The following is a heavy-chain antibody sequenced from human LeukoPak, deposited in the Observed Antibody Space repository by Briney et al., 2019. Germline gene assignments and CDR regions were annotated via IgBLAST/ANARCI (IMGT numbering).Heavy chain of an antibody. D-gene: IGHD2-15*01. CDR1: GYSISSGYY. V-gene: IGHV4-38-2*02. J-gene: IGHJ4*02. Sequence: SETLSLTCTVSGYSISSGYYWGWIRQPPGKGLEWLGSIHHSGSTYYNPSLKSRVTISVDTSKNLFSLNMSSVTAADTAVYYCARLIYCSGGNCNLGYFDYWGQGTLVTVSS. CDR2: IHHSGST. CDR3: ARLIYCSGGNCNLGYFDY.